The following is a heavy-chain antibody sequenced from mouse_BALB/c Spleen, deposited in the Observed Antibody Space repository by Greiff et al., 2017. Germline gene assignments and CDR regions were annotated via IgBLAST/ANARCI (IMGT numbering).Heavy chain of an antibody. CDR2: IYPGNSDT. V-gene: IGHV1-5*01. J-gene: IGHJ1*01. CDR3: TKKGVQGYVDV. CDR1: GYSFTSYW. Sequence: VQLQQSGTVLARPGASVKMSCKASGYSFTSYWMHWVKQRPGQGLDWIGAIYPGNSDTSYNQKFKGKAKLTAVTSASTAYMELSSLTNEDSAVYYCTKKGVQGYVDVWGAGTTVTVSA. D-gene: IGHD2-14*01.